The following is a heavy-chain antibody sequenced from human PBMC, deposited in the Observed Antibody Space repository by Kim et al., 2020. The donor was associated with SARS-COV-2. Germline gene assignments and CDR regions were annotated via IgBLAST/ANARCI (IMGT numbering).Heavy chain of an antibody. J-gene: IGHJ3*02. CDR3: ARDPLYGSGHHDAFDI. V-gene: IGHV1-3*01. D-gene: IGHD3-10*01. Sequence: KFQGRFTITRDTAASTAYMGLSSLRSEDTAVYYCARDPLYGSGHHDAFDIWGQGTMVTVSS.